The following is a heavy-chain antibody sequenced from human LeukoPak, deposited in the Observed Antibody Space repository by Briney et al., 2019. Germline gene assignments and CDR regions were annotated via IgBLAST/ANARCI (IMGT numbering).Heavy chain of an antibody. CDR2: IYYSGST. J-gene: IGHJ4*02. CDR1: GGSISSYY. CDR3: ARQRAGPLHYFDY. D-gene: IGHD1-26*01. V-gene: IGHV4-59*08. Sequence: SETLSLTCTVSGGSISSYYWSWIRQPPGKGLEWIGYIYYSGSTNYNPSLKSRVTISVDTSKNQFSLRLSSVTAADAAVYYCARQRAGPLHYFDYWGQGTLVTVSS.